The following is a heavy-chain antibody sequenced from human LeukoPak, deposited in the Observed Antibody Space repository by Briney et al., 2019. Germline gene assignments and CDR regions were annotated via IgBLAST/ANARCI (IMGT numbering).Heavy chain of an antibody. CDR2: ISSRSSYT. CDR1: DFTFSDYY. J-gene: IGHJ5*02. V-gene: IGHV3-11*05. CDR3: ARGLRSGADWFDA. D-gene: IGHD4-17*01. Sequence: GGSLRLSCAASDFTFSDYYMTWMRQAPGKGLEWVSYISSRSSYTNYADSVTGRFTISRDNAKNSLNLHMSSLRVEDTAVYYCARGLRSGADWFDAWGQGTLVRVFS.